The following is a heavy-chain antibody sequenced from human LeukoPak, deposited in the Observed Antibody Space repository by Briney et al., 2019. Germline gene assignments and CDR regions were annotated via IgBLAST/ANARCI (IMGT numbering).Heavy chain of an antibody. CDR1: GGSISSYY. V-gene: IGHV4-4*07. Sequence: SETLSLTCTVSGGSISSYYWSWIRQPAGKALEGVGRIYTSGSTNYNPSLKRRVTMSVDTSKNQFSLKLSSVTAADTAVYYCARDSYVGALPYYFDYWGQGTLVTVSS. CDR3: ARDSYVGALPYYFDY. D-gene: IGHD1-26*01. CDR2: IYTSGST. J-gene: IGHJ4*02.